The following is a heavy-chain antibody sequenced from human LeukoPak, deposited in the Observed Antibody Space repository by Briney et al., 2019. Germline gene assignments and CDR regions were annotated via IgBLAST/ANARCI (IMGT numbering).Heavy chain of an antibody. D-gene: IGHD5-12*01. V-gene: IGHV1-2*02. CDR3: ARDIVATILDYGMDV. Sequence: ASVKVSCKASGYTFTGYYMHWVRQAPGQGLEWMGWINPNSGGTNYARKFQGRVTMTRDTSISTAYMELSRLRSDDTAVYYCARDIVATILDYGMDVWGQGTTVTVSS. CDR2: INPNSGGT. J-gene: IGHJ6*02. CDR1: GYTFTGYY.